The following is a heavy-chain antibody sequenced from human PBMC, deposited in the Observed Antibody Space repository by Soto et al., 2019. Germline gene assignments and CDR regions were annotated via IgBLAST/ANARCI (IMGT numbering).Heavy chain of an antibody. J-gene: IGHJ4*02. V-gene: IGHV2-5*01. CDR1: GFSLSTSGVA. D-gene: IGHD2-8*01. Sequence: SGPTLVNPTQTLTLTCTFSGFSLSTSGVAVGWIRQPPGKALEWLTLIYGNDDKRYSPSLKSRLTATKDTSKNQVVFTMTNMDPVDTATYYCVHRTNSNYDYWGQGTLVTVSS. CDR2: IYGNDDK. CDR3: VHRTNSNYDY.